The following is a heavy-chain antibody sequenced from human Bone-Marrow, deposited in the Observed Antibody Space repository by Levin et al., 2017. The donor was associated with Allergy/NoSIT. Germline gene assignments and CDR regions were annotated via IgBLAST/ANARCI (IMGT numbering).Heavy chain of an antibody. J-gene: IGHJ4*02. CDR1: GYSFTELS. V-gene: IGHV1-24*01. CDR2: YNPEDAET. CDR3: ATDLAYGAGRSDY. D-gene: IGHD4-17*01. Sequence: PQASVKVSCKVSGYSFTELSMYWVRQAPGKGLEWMGGYNPEDAETIYAQKFQGRVTMTEDISIATAYMELSSLTSEDTAIYYCATDLAYGAGRSDYWGQGTLITVSS.